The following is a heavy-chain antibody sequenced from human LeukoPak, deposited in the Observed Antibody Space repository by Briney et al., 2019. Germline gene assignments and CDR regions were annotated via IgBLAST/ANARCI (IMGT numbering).Heavy chain of an antibody. CDR1: GGSISGYY. D-gene: IGHD3-16*01. Sequence: PSETLSLTCTVSGGSISGYYWSWIRQPADKGLEWVGLIYSTGSTNYNPSLKSRVAMSVDTSRNQFSLKLYSVTAADTAVYFCARDMITDPYNWFDPWGQGILVTVSS. CDR3: ARDMITDPYNWFDP. J-gene: IGHJ5*02. V-gene: IGHV4-4*07. CDR2: IYSTGST.